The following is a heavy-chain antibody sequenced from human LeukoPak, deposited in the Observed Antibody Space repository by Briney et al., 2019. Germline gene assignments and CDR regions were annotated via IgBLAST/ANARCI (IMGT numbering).Heavy chain of an antibody. Sequence: GGSLRLSCAASGFTFSSYWMSWVRQAPGKGLEWVANIKQDGSEKYYVDSVKGRFTIPRDNAKNSLYLQMSSLRAEDTAVYYCARDGPNQWIQLWTGVYYYYGMDVWGQGTTVTVSS. V-gene: IGHV3-7*01. J-gene: IGHJ6*02. CDR1: GFTFSSYW. CDR3: ARDGPNQWIQLWTGVYYYYGMDV. D-gene: IGHD5-18*01. CDR2: IKQDGSEK.